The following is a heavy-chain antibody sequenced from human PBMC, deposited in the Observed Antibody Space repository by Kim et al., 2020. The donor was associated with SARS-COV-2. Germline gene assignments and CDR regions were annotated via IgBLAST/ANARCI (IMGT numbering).Heavy chain of an antibody. J-gene: IGHJ4*02. V-gene: IGHV3-30*04. Sequence: GGSLRLSCAASGFTFSSYAMHWVRQAPGKGLEWVAVISYDGSNKYYADSVKGRFTISRDNSKNTLYLQMNSLRAEDTAVYYCAREGYSGYATTAAAGKFDYWGQGTLVTVSS. D-gene: IGHD5-12*01. CDR1: GFTFSSYA. CDR2: ISYDGSNK. CDR3: AREGYSGYATTAAAGKFDY.